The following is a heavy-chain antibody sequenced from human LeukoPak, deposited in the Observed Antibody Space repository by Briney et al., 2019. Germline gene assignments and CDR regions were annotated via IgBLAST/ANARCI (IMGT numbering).Heavy chain of an antibody. CDR1: GFSFSNYG. V-gene: IGHV3-30*03. J-gene: IGHJ4*02. D-gene: IGHD6-6*01. CDR2: ISYDGSNK. CDR3: ARDHPYSSSSLPDY. Sequence: GGSLRLSCAASGFSFSNYGMHWVRQAPGKGLEWVAVISYDGSNKYYADSVKGRFTISRDDSKNTLFLQMNSLRAEDTAVYYCARDHPYSSSSLPDYWGQETLVTVSS.